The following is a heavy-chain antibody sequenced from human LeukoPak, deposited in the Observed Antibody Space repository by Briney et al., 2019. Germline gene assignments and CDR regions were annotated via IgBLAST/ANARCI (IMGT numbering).Heavy chain of an antibody. Sequence: PSGTLSLTCAVSGGSISSSNWWSWVRQPPGKGLEWIGEIYHSGSTNYNPSLKSRVTISVDKSKNQFSLKLSSVTAADTAVYYCARDRTVLGYYDSSGYLDYWGQGTLVTVSS. CDR3: ARDRTVLGYYDSSGYLDY. V-gene: IGHV4-4*02. CDR2: IYHSGST. D-gene: IGHD3-22*01. J-gene: IGHJ4*02. CDR1: GGSISSSNW.